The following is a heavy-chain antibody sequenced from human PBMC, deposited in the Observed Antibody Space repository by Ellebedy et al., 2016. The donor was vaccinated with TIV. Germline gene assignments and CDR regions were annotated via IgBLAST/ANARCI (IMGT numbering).Heavy chain of an antibody. V-gene: IGHV4-59*01. CDR3: ARADYGDYGAYYYGLDV. D-gene: IGHD4-17*01. J-gene: IGHJ6*02. Sequence: MPSETLSLTCTVSGGSISSYYWSWIRQPPGKGLEWIGYIYYSGSTNYNPSLKSRVTISVDTSKNQFSLKLSSVTAADTAVYYCARADYGDYGAYYYGLDVWGQGTTVTVSS. CDR2: IYYSGST. CDR1: GGSISSYY.